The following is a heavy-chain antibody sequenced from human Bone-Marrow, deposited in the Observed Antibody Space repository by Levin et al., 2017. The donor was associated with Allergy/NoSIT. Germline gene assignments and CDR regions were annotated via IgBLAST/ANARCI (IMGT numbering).Heavy chain of an antibody. Sequence: SETLSLTCTVSGGSISSYYWSWIRQPPGKGLEWIGYIYYSGSTNYNPSLKSRVTISVDTSKNQFSLKLSSVTAADTAVYYCARVSLNRMVATYYFDYWGQGTLVTVSS. J-gene: IGHJ4*02. D-gene: IGHD5-12*01. CDR3: ARVSLNRMVATYYFDY. CDR1: GGSISSYY. V-gene: IGHV4-59*01. CDR2: IYYSGST.